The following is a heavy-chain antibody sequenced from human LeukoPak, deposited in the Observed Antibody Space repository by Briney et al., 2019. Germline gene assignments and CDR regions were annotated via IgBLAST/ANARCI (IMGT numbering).Heavy chain of an antibody. J-gene: IGHJ4*02. V-gene: IGHV1-46*01. CDR2: INPSGGTT. Sequence: ASVKVSCKASGYTFTSYYMHWVRQAPGQGLEWMGIINPSGGTTSYAQKFQGRVTMTSDTSTSTVYMELSSLRSEDTAVYYCARERELRPPYFDYWGQGTLVTVSS. CDR3: ARERELRPPYFDY. D-gene: IGHD1-26*01. CDR1: GYTFTSYY.